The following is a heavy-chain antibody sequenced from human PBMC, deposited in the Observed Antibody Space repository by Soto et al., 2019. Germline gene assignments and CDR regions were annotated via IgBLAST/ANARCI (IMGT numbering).Heavy chain of an antibody. D-gene: IGHD6-13*01. Sequence: ASVKVSCKASGYTFTSYYMHWVRQAPGQGLEWMGIINPSGGSTSYAQKFQGRVTMTRDTSTSTVYMELSSLRSEDTAVYYCVYSSSWFGWLDPWGQGTMVTVYS. CDR3: VYSSSWFGWLDP. CDR2: INPSGGST. CDR1: GYTFTSYY. J-gene: IGHJ5*02. V-gene: IGHV1-46*01.